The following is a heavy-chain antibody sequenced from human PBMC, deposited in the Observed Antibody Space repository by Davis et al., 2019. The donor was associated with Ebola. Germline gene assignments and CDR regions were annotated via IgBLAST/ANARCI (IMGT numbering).Heavy chain of an antibody. CDR1: GYTFTSYG. Sequence: ASVKVSCKASGYTFTSYGISWVRQAPGQGLEWMGWVSAYNGNTNYAQKLQGRVTMTTDTSTSTAYMELRSLRSDDTAVYYCAREQTTVTTGWFDPWGQGTLVTVSS. CDR2: VSAYNGNT. D-gene: IGHD4-17*01. V-gene: IGHV1-18*01. CDR3: AREQTTVTTGWFDP. J-gene: IGHJ5*02.